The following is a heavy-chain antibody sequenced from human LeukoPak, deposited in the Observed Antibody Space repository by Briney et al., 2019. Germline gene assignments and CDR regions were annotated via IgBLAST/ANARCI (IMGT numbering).Heavy chain of an antibody. J-gene: IGHJ4*02. D-gene: IGHD3-9*01. CDR1: GYSFTDDY. V-gene: IGHV1-2*02. CDR2: MNPNTGGT. Sequence: ASVKVSCKASGYSFTDDYLHWVRQAPGQGLEWMGWMNPNTGGTDYAQNFQGRVTMTRDMSTSTVYMELSSLRSEDTAVYYCARGSGFRLASYYFDYWGQGTLVTVSS. CDR3: ARGSGFRLASYYFDY.